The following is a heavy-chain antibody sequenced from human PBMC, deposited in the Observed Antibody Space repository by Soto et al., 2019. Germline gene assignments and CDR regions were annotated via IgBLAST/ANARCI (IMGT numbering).Heavy chain of an antibody. CDR1: GYSFTSYW. CDR2: IYPGDSDT. Sequence: GESLKISCKGSGYSFTSYWIGWVRQMPGKGLEWMGIIYPGDSDTRYSPSFQGQVTISADKSISTAYLQWSSLKASDTAMYYCASSSPDCSGGSCYLTQFDYWGQGTLVTVSS. CDR3: ASSSPDCSGGSCYLTQFDY. J-gene: IGHJ4*02. D-gene: IGHD2-15*01. V-gene: IGHV5-51*01.